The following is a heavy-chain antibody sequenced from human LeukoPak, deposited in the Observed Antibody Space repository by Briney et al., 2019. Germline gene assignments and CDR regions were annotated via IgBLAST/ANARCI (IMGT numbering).Heavy chain of an antibody. CDR2: ISYDGSNK. Sequence: GGSLRLSCAASGFTFSSYGMHWVRQAPGKGLEWVAVISYDGSNKYFADSVKGRFTISRDSSKNTLYLQMNSLRAEDTAVYYCASATGDNDAFDIWGQGTMVTVSS. D-gene: IGHD7-27*01. CDR3: ASATGDNDAFDI. CDR1: GFTFSSYG. J-gene: IGHJ3*02. V-gene: IGHV3-30*03.